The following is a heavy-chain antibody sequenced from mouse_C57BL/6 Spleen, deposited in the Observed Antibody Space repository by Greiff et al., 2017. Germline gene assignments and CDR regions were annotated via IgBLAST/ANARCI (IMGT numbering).Heavy chain of an antibody. V-gene: IGHV1-7*01. CDR3: ARSGGNPGGYFGNYYFGC. J-gene: IGHJ2*01. D-gene: IGHD2-1*01. CDR1: GYTFTSYW. Sequence: SGAELAKPGASVKLSCKASGYTFTSYWMHWVKPRPGQGLEWIGYINPSSGYTKYNQKFKDKATLTADKSSSTAYMQLGSLTYEDSAVYYCARSGGNPGGYFGNYYFGCWGHRTTLTVSS. CDR2: INPSSGYT.